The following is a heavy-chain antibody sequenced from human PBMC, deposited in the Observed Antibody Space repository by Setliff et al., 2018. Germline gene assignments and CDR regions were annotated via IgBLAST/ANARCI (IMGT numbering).Heavy chain of an antibody. CDR2: IGSDGSST. D-gene: IGHD2-21*02. V-gene: IGHV3-23*01. CDR1: GFTFSSYA. Sequence: GGSLRLSCAASGFTFSSYAMSWVRQAPGKGLEWVSGIGSDGSSTYYADSVKGRFTISRDNSENTLYLQMNSLRAEDTAVYYCARNWATAQHYYYGMDVWGQGTTVTVSS. CDR3: ARNWATAQHYYYGMDV. J-gene: IGHJ6*02.